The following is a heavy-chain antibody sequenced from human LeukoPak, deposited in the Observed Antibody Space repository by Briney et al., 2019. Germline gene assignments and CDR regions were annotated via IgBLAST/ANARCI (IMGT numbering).Heavy chain of an antibody. CDR2: ISWNSGSI. CDR1: GFTFDDYA. V-gene: IGHV3-9*01. Sequence: GGSLRLSCAASGFTFDDYAMHWVRQAPGKGLEWVSGISWNSGSIGYADSVKGRFTISRDNAKNSLYLQMNSLRAEDTALCYCAKDMSSSGYYPHFDYWGQGTLVTVSS. D-gene: IGHD3-22*01. CDR3: AKDMSSSGYYPHFDY. J-gene: IGHJ4*02.